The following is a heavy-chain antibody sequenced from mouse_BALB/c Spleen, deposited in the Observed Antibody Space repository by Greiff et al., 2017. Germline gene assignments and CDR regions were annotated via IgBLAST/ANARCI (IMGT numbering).Heavy chain of an antibody. CDR3: AREKIYYGNYIDY. D-gene: IGHD2-1*01. V-gene: IGHV5-6-3*01. Sequence: EVMLVESGGGLVQPGGSLKLSCAASGFTFSSYGMSWVRQTPDKRLELVATINSNGGSTYYPDSVKGRFTISRDNAKNTLYLQMSSLKSEDTAMYYCAREKIYYGNYIDYWGQGTTLTVSS. J-gene: IGHJ2*01. CDR2: INSNGGST. CDR1: GFTFSSYG.